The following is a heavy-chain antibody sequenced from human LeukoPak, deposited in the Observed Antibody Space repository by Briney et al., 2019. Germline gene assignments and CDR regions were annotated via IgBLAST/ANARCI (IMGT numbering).Heavy chain of an antibody. D-gene: IGHD3-10*01. J-gene: IGHJ5*02. V-gene: IGHV3-21*01. CDR3: ARDHGSGNDWFDP. CDR1: GLTFSSYS. Sequence: GGSLRLSCAASGLTFSSYSMNWVRQAPGKGLEWVSSISSSSSYIYYTDSVKGRFTISRDNAKNSLYLQMNSLRAEDTAVYYCARDHGSGNDWFDPWGQGTLVTVSS. CDR2: ISSSSSYI.